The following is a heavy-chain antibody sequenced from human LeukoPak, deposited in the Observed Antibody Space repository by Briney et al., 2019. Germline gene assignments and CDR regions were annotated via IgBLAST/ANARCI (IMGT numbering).Heavy chain of an antibody. CDR1: GFTFSNYG. D-gene: IGHD2-8*02. J-gene: IGHJ4*02. CDR2: IRYDGSNK. Sequence: GGSLRLSCAASGFTFSNYGMHWVRQAPGKGLEWVAFIRYDGSNKYYADSVRGRFTISRDDSKSTLSLQMNSLRAEDTAIYYCATYRQVLLPFESWGQGTLVTVSS. V-gene: IGHV3-30*02. CDR3: ATYRQVLLPFES.